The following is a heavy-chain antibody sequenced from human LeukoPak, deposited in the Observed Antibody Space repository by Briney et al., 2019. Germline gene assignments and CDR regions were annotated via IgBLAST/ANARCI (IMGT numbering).Heavy chain of an antibody. CDR1: GFTFSSYA. J-gene: IGHJ4*02. CDR3: AKCRSLSPASATNY. CDR2: ISYDGSNK. D-gene: IGHD2-15*01. Sequence: GRSLRLSCAASGFTFSSYAMNWVRQAPGKGLEWVAFISYDGSNKYYADSVKGRFTISRDNSKNTLYLQMNSLRAEDMAVYYCAKCRSLSPASATNYWGQGTLVTVSS. V-gene: IGHV3-30-3*02.